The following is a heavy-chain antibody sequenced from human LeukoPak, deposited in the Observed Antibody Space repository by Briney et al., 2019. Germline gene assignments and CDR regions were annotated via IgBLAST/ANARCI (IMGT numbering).Heavy chain of an antibody. CDR2: IDYSGDTT. V-gene: IGHV3-23*01. Sequence: TGGSLRLSCTASGFTLSSYEMTWIRQAPGKGLEWVSSIDYSGDTTYYADSVKGRFTISRDNSKNTLYLQMNSLRAEDTAVYYCAKDSGLADWLLTNPFDYWGQGTLVTVSS. CDR1: GFTLSSYE. J-gene: IGHJ4*02. D-gene: IGHD3/OR15-3a*01. CDR3: AKDSGLADWLLTNPFDY.